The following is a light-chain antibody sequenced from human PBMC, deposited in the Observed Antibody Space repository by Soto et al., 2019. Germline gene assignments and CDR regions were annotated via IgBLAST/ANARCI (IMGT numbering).Light chain of an antibody. CDR1: SSDVGGYNY. CDR3: CSYAGSSPYV. CDR2: DVS. Sequence: QSALTQPRSVSGSPGQSVTISCIGTSSDVGGYNYVSWYQQHPGKAPKLMIYDVSKRPSGVPDRFSGSKSGNTASLTISGLQAEDEADYYCCSYAGSSPYVFGTGTKVTVL. V-gene: IGLV2-11*01. J-gene: IGLJ1*01.